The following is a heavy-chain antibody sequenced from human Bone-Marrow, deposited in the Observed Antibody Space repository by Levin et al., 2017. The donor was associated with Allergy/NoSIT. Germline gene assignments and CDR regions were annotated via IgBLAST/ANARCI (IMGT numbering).Heavy chain of an antibody. CDR1: GFTFSNAW. CDR2: IKSKTDGGTT. J-gene: IGHJ6*03. V-gene: IGHV3-15*01. CDR3: TTGRLDCGDYEGKWRYYMDV. Sequence: GESLKISCAASGFTFSNAWMSWVRQAPGKGLEWVGRIKSKTDGGTTDYAAPVKGRFTITRDDSKNTLDLQMNSLKTEDTAVYYCTTGRLDCGDYEGKWRYYMDVWGKGTPVTVSS. D-gene: IGHD4-17*01.